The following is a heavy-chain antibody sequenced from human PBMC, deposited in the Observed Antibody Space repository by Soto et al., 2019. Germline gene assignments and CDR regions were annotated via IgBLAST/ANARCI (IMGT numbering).Heavy chain of an antibody. CDR3: AKELGQTAMAH. CDR1: HDSVSSGCY. Sequence: PSETLSLTCAVSHDSVSSGCYWAWIRPPPGKGLEWIGSTHHSASTYYNPSLKSRVTILVDSSNSQFSLKVRSVTAADTAVYYCAKELGQTAMAHWCQGTQVTVSS. J-gene: IGHJ4*02. D-gene: IGHD5-18*01. CDR2: THHSAST. V-gene: IGHV4-38-2*02.